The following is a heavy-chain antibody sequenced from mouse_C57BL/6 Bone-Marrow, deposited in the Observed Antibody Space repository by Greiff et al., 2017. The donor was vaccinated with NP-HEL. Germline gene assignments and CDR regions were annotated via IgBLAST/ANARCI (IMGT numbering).Heavy chain of an antibody. CDR1: GYTFTDYE. D-gene: IGHD2-1*01. CDR2: IDPETGGT. V-gene: IGHV1-15*01. Sequence: QVQLKESGAELVRPGASVTLSCKASGYTFTDYEMHWVKQTPVHGLEWIGAIDPETGGTAYNQKFKGKAILTADKSSSTAYMELRSLTSEDSAVYYCKRDGNYFYGYFDVWGTGTTVTVSS. CDR3: KRDGNYFYGYFDV. J-gene: IGHJ1*03.